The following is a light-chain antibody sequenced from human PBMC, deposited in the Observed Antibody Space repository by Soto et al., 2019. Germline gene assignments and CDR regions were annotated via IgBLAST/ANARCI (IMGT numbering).Light chain of an antibody. CDR1: SSDVGGYNY. Sequence: QSVLTQPASVSGSLGQSITISCTGTSSDVGGYNYVSWYQQHPGKVPKLMIYEVNNRPSGVSNRFSGSKSANTASLPISGLQADDEADYYCSSFTSSSTQVFGGGTKLTVL. V-gene: IGLV2-14*01. J-gene: IGLJ3*02. CDR3: SSFTSSSTQV. CDR2: EVN.